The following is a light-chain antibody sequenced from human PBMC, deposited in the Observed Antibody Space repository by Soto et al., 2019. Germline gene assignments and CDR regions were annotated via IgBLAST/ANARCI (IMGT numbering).Light chain of an antibody. Sequence: EVVMTQSPATLSVSPGERVTLSCRASQSINAHLAWYQQKPGQAPRLLIHGASTRATGIPARFSGSGFGTECILTISRLQSEDFAVYYCQQYNTWLWTFGQGTKVEIQ. CDR3: QQYNTWLWT. CDR1: QSINAH. V-gene: IGKV3-15*01. CDR2: GAS. J-gene: IGKJ1*01.